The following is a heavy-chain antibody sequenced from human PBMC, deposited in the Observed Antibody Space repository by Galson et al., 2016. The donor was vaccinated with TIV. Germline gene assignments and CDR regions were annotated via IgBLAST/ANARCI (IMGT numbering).Heavy chain of an antibody. Sequence: SVKVSCKASGYTFTTYYIHWVRQAPGQGLEWMGWIDPDSGGTHHAQKFHDWVTLSRDTSTSTAYMEVRRLKSDATAVYYCARGGRNSGYNLWGQGTLVTVSS. D-gene: IGHD5-12*01. CDR1: GYTFTTYY. J-gene: IGHJ4*02. CDR3: ARGGRNSGYNL. CDR2: IDPDSGGT. V-gene: IGHV1-2*04.